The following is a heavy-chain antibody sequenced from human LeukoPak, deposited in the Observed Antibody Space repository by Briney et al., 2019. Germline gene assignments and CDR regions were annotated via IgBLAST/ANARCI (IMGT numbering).Heavy chain of an antibody. J-gene: IGHJ3*02. CDR1: GFTFSDYA. CDR3: AKEGLRGAFDI. Sequence: PGGSLRLSCAASGFTFSDYAMSWVRQAPGKGLEWVSGISWNSGSIGYADSVKGRFTISRDNAKNSLYLQMNSLRAEDMALYYCAKEGLRGAFDIWGQGTMVTVSS. V-gene: IGHV3-9*03. D-gene: IGHD5-12*01. CDR2: ISWNSGSI.